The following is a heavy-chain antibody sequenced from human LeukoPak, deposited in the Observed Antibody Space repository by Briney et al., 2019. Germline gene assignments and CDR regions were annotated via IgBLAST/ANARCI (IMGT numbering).Heavy chain of an antibody. CDR2: ISYDGSNK. CDR3: ARDLYCSGGSCYDAYFDY. Sequence: GGSLRLSCAASGFTFSSYAMHWVRQAPGKGLEWVAVISYDGSNKYYADSVKGRFTISRDNSKNTLYLQMNSLRAEDTAVYYCARDLYCSGGSCYDAYFDYWGQGTLVTVSS. D-gene: IGHD2-15*01. CDR1: GFTFSSYA. V-gene: IGHV3-30*04. J-gene: IGHJ4*02.